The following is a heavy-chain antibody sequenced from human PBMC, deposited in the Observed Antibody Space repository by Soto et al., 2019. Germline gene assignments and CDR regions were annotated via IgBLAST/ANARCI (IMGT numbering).Heavy chain of an antibody. CDR3: ARKDYDFWSGSGMDV. V-gene: IGHV1-18*04. D-gene: IGHD3-3*01. CDR2: ISAYNGNT. Sequence: ASVKVSCKASGYTFTSYGISWVRQAPGQGLEWMGWISAYNGNTNYAQKLQGRVTMTTDTSTSTAYMELRSLRSDDTAVYYCARKDYDFWSGSGMDVWGQGTTVTVSS. CDR1: GYTFTSYG. J-gene: IGHJ6*02.